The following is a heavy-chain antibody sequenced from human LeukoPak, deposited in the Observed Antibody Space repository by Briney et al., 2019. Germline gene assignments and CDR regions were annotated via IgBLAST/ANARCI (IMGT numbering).Heavy chain of an antibody. CDR2: IWYDGSNK. CDR3: ARDGTVRGVTHFDY. V-gene: IGHV3-33*01. Sequence: PGGFLRLICGASGFTFSSYGMHWVRPAPGKGLEGGAVIWYDGSNKYYADSVKGRFTISRDNSKNTLYQQMNSLRAEDTAVYYCARDGTVRGVTHFDYWGQGTLVTVSS. D-gene: IGHD3-10*01. CDR1: GFTFSSYG. J-gene: IGHJ4*02.